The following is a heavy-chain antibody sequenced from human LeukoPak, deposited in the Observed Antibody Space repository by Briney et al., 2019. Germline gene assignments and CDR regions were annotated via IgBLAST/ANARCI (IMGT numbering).Heavy chain of an antibody. CDR1: GFTFSSYA. Sequence: PGGSLRLSCAASGFTFSSYAMSWVRQAPGKGLEWVASINQNGSEKDYVDSAKGRFTISRDNAQNSLSLQMNSLRAEDTAVYFCARVATYYYGSRSYSQLYHFDYWGQGTLVTVSS. CDR3: ARVATYYYGSRSYSQLYHFDY. CDR2: INQNGSEK. V-gene: IGHV3-7*03. D-gene: IGHD3-10*01. J-gene: IGHJ4*02.